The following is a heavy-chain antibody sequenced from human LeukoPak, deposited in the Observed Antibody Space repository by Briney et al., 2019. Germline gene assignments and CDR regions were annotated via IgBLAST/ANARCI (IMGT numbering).Heavy chain of an antibody. CDR3: ARGGDSSGFRYFQH. CDR1: GFTFSSYSM. D-gene: IGHD3-22*01. Sequence: AGGSLRLSCAASGFTFSSYSMNWVRQPPGKGLEWIGEIYHSGSTNYNPSLKSRVTISVDKSKNQFSLKLSSVTAADTAVYYCARGGDSSGFRYFQHWGQGTLVTVSS. V-gene: IGHV4-4*02. CDR2: IYHSGST. J-gene: IGHJ1*01.